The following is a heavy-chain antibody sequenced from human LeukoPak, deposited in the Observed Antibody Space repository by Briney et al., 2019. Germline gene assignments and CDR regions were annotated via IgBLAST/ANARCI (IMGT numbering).Heavy chain of an antibody. CDR2: VSYSANT. D-gene: IGHD3-10*01. V-gene: IGHV4-59*02. CDR3: ARRRGVYYGSGSYYNAPFDY. CDR1: GGSVSNYQ. J-gene: IGHJ4*02. Sequence: SETLSLTRSVSGGSVSNYQWGWIRQPPGKGLEWIAYVSYSANTNYNPSLRSRVTISIDTSKNQFSLKLSSVTAADTAVYYCARRRGVYYGSGSYYNAPFDYWGQGTLVTVSS.